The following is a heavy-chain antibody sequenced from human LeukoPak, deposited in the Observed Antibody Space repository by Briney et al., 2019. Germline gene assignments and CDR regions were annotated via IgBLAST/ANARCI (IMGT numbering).Heavy chain of an antibody. CDR2: IYSSGST. D-gene: IGHD3-10*01. Sequence: SETLSLTCTVSGGSISGYYWSWIRQPAGKGLEWIGRIYSSGSTNYNPSLKSRVTMSVDTSKSQFSLKLSSVTAADTAVYYCARGDGSGAPYYYGMDVWGQGTTVIVSS. V-gene: IGHV4-4*07. CDR3: ARGDGSGAPYYYGMDV. CDR1: GGSISGYY. J-gene: IGHJ6*02.